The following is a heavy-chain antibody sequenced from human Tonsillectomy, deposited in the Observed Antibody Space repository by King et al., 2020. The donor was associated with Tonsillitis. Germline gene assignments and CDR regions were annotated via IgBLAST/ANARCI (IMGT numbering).Heavy chain of an antibody. CDR1: GFTFDEFA. Sequence: VQLVESGGGVVQPGGSLRLSCATSGFTFDEFAMHLFRQAPGKGLEWVSLISCDGGKTFDTDSVKGRFTISRDNSKNSLYLQMNSLRTEDTALYYCVKDDQFGQTGYYYMDVWGKGTTVTVSS. J-gene: IGHJ6*03. CDR2: ISCDGGKT. V-gene: IGHV3-43*02. CDR3: VKDDQFGQTGYYYMDV. D-gene: IGHD3-10*01.